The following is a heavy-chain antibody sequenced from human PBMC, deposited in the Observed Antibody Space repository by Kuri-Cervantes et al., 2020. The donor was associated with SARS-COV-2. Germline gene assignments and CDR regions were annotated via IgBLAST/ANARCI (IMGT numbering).Heavy chain of an antibody. CDR1: GGSVSSGSYY. CDR2: IYYSGST. Sequence: LETLSLTCTVSGGSVSSGSYYWSWIRQPPGKGLEWIGYIYYSGSTNYNPSLKSRVTISVDTSKNQFSLKLSSVTAADTAVYYCARVMSTSSIAARPRPYYFDYWGQGTLVTVSS. D-gene: IGHD6-6*01. J-gene: IGHJ4*02. V-gene: IGHV4-61*01. CDR3: ARVMSTSSIAARPRPYYFDY.